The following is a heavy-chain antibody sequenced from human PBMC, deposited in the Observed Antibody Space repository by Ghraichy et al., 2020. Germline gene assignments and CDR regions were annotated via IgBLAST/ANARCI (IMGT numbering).Heavy chain of an antibody. Sequence: SETLSLTCAVYGVSFSGYYLSWIRQPPGKGLEWIGEINHSGSTNYNPSSKRRVTITVDTSKNQFPLKLSSVHAADTAVYYCARRHRPPYWSGYSILYAFVIWVQGTMVTVSS. V-gene: IGHV4-34*01. J-gene: IGHJ3*02. D-gene: IGHD3-3*01. CDR3: ARRHRPPYWSGYSILYAFVI. CDR1: GVSFSGYY. CDR2: INHSGST.